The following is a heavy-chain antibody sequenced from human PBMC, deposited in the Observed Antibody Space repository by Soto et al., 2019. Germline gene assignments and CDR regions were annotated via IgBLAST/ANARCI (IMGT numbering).Heavy chain of an antibody. Sequence: GGSLRLSCAASGFTFSSYAMSWVRQAPGKGLEWVSAISGSGGSTYYADSVKGRFTIPRDNSKNTLYLQMNSLRAEDTAVYYCARPTIFGVVITYFDYWGQGTLVTVSS. CDR2: ISGSGGST. J-gene: IGHJ4*02. CDR1: GFTFSSYA. V-gene: IGHV3-23*01. CDR3: ARPTIFGVVITYFDY. D-gene: IGHD3-3*01.